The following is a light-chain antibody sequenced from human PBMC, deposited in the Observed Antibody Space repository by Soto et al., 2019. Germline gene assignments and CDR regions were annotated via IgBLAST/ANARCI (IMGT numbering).Light chain of an antibody. CDR1: QNISVW. J-gene: IGKJ2*01. V-gene: IGKV1-5*01. CDR2: DAS. Sequence: DIQMTQSPSTLSASVGDGVTITCRASQNISVWLAWYQQRPGKAHKFLIYDASNLETGVSSRFSGSGSGTEFTLTIRRLQPDDFATYYCQQYDSSSPTFGQGTKLEIK. CDR3: QQYDSSSPT.